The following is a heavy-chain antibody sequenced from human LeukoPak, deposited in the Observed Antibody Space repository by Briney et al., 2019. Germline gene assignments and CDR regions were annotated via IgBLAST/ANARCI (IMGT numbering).Heavy chain of an antibody. CDR1: GYTFTSYG. D-gene: IGHD3-22*01. Sequence: ASVKVSCKASGYTFTSYGISWVRQAPGQGLEWMGWINPNSGGTNYAQKFQGRVTMTRDTSISTAYMELSRLRSDDTAVYYCARDLLYYYDSSGYIAPYDYWGQGTLVTVSS. CDR2: INPNSGGT. V-gene: IGHV1-2*02. J-gene: IGHJ4*02. CDR3: ARDLLYYYDSSGYIAPYDY.